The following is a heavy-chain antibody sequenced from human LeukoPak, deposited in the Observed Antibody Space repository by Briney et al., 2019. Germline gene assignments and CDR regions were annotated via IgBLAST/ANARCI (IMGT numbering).Heavy chain of an antibody. J-gene: IGHJ5*02. CDR2: ISSGSGSSI. Sequence: PGGSLRLSCAASGFTFSSYSMNWVRQAPGKGLEWVSYISSGSGSSIYYADAVKGRFSISRDNAKNTLYLQMNSLRAEDTAVYYCARVASTVNLGWFDPWGQGTLVTVSS. D-gene: IGHD4-17*01. CDR1: GFTFSSYS. CDR3: ARVASTVNLGWFDP. V-gene: IGHV3-48*04.